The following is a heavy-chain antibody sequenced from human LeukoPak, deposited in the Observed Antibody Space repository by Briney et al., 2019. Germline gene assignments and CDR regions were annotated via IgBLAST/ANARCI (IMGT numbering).Heavy chain of an antibody. J-gene: IGHJ4*02. CDR2: INAGSGNT. Sequence: GASVKVSCKASGYTFTSYAIHWVRQAPGQRLEWMGWINAGSGNTEYSQKFQGRVTISRDTSASTAYMEVSSLRSEDTAVYYCARGPGGDYAPFDYWGQGTLVTVSS. CDR3: ARGPGGDYAPFDY. V-gene: IGHV1-3*01. CDR1: GYTFTSYA. D-gene: IGHD4-17*01.